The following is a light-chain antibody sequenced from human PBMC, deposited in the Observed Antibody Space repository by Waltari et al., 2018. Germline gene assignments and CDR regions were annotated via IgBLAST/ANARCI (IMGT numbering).Light chain of an antibody. CDR1: SDDVGIYNL. Sequence: QSALTQPASVSGSPGQSITLSCTGTSDDVGIYNLFHWYQPHLGKAPKFIIYAGSKRPSGVSSRFSGSQSGNTASLTISGLQAEDEADYHCCSYARGRTSMIFGGGTKLTVL. CDR2: AGS. V-gene: IGLV2-23*01. CDR3: CSYARGRTSMI. J-gene: IGLJ2*01.